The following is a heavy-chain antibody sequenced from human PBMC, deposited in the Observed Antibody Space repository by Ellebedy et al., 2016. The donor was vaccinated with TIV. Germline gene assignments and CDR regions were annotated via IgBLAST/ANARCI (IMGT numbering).Heavy chain of an antibody. D-gene: IGHD1-20*01. CDR2: INPNSGGT. CDR3: ASRRLTGTTGPFDY. CDR1: GYTFTGYY. Sequence: ASVKVSCXASGYTFTGYYMHWVRQAPGQGLEWMGWINPNSGGTNYAQKFQGRVTMTRDTSISTAYMELSRLRSDDTAVYYCASRRLTGTTGPFDYWGQGTLVTVSS. J-gene: IGHJ4*02. V-gene: IGHV1-2*02.